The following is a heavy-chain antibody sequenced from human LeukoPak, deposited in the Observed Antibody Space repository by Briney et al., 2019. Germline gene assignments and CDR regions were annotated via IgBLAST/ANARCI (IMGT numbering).Heavy chain of an antibody. CDR2: IYHTGIT. D-gene: IGHD3-10*01. V-gene: IGHV4-4*02. Sequence: SETLSLTCAVSGASISNSNWLSWVRQPPGKGLEWIAEIYHTGITNYNPSLKSRVTISVDKSKTQFSLNLNSVTAADTAVYYCARGEPALNSPITMVEYWYYMDVWGKGTTVTISS. J-gene: IGHJ6*03. CDR3: ARGEPALNSPITMVEYWYYMDV. CDR1: GASISNSNW.